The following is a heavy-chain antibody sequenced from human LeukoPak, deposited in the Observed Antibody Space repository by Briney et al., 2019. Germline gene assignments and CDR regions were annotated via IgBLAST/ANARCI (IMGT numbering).Heavy chain of an antibody. Sequence: GGSLRLSCAASGFTFSSYWMHWVRQAPGKGLVWVSRINSDGSSTSYADSVKGRFTISRDNAKNTLYLQMNSPRAEDTAVYYCARAGSSSWYSNRFDPWGQGTLVTVSS. D-gene: IGHD6-13*01. V-gene: IGHV3-74*01. CDR3: ARAGSSSWYSNRFDP. CDR1: GFTFSSYW. J-gene: IGHJ5*02. CDR2: INSDGSST.